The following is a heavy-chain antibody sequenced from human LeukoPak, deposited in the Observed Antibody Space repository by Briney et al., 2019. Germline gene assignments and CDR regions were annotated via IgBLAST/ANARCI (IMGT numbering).Heavy chain of an antibody. Sequence: PSETLSLTCAVSGVAISRGGYAWNWIRQPPVKGLEWIAYIYHSRTTHYNPSLKSRATISVDTSKNQFSLTPSSVTAADTTVYYCARGGNYGSGSYLYYYYYMDVWGKGTTVTVSS. V-gene: IGHV4-30-4*07. CDR2: IYHSRTT. CDR3: ARGGNYGSGSYLYYYYYMDV. J-gene: IGHJ6*03. D-gene: IGHD3-10*01. CDR1: GVAISRGGYA.